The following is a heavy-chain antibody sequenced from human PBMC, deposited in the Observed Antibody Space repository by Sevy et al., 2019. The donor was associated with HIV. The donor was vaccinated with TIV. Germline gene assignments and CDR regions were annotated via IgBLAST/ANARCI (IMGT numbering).Heavy chain of an antibody. D-gene: IGHD6-13*01. CDR1: GFTFSNFG. CDR2: IRYDGSDK. CDR3: AKDLAGPGRRYFDY. Sequence: GGSLRLSCTASGFTFSNFGMHWVRQVPGKGLEWVTFIRYDGSDKYYAASGKGRFTISRDVSKNTLYLQMDSLRPEDTAIYYCAKDLAGPGRRYFDYWGQGTLVTVSS. J-gene: IGHJ4*02. V-gene: IGHV3-30*02.